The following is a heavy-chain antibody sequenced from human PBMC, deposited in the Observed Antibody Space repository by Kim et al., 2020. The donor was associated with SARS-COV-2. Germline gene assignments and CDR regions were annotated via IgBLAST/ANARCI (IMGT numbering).Heavy chain of an antibody. D-gene: IGHD3-10*01. CDR3: ARGRGPSFFDY. J-gene: IGHJ4*02. CDR2: IYLSGTT. Sequence: SETLSLTCTVSGGSISNYYWSWIRQPPGKGLEWIGYIYLSGTTNYSPSLKSQVTITVDTSKNQCSLKLRSVTAADTAVYYCARGRGPSFFDYWGQGTLVTVSS. V-gene: IGHV4-59*01. CDR1: GGSISNYY.